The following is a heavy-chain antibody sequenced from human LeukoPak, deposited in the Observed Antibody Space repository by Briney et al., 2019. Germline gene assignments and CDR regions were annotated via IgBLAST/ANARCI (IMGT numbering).Heavy chain of an antibody. Sequence: GGSLRLSCAASGFTFSSYEMNWVRQAPGKGLEWVSYISSSGSTIYYADSVKGRFTISRDNAKNSLYLQMNSLRAEDTAVCYCARENYGSGNFDYWGQGTLVTVSS. J-gene: IGHJ4*02. D-gene: IGHD3-10*01. V-gene: IGHV3-48*03. CDR3: ARENYGSGNFDY. CDR2: ISSSGSTI. CDR1: GFTFSSYE.